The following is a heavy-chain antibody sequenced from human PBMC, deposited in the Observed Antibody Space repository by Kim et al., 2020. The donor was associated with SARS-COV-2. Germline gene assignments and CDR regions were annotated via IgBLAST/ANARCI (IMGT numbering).Heavy chain of an antibody. Sequence: NPPLKSRVTISVDTSKNQFSLKLSSVTAADTAVYYCARYCYDSSDDWFDPWGQGTLVTVSS. D-gene: IGHD3-22*01. J-gene: IGHJ5*02. CDR3: ARYCYDSSDDWFDP. V-gene: IGHV4-34*01.